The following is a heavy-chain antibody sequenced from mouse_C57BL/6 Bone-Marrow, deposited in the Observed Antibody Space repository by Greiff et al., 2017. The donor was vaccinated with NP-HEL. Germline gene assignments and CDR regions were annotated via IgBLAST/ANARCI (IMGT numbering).Heavy chain of an antibody. Sequence: QVQLQQPGAELVKPGASVKLSCKASGYTFTSYWMQWVKQRPGQGLEWIGEIDPSDSYNNDNQKLKGKATLTVDTSSSTAYMQLSSLTSEDSAVYYCARRGLRPWFAYWGQGTLVTVSA. D-gene: IGHD2-4*01. CDR2: IDPSDSYN. V-gene: IGHV1-50*01. CDR1: GYTFTSYW. CDR3: ARRGLRPWFAY. J-gene: IGHJ3*01.